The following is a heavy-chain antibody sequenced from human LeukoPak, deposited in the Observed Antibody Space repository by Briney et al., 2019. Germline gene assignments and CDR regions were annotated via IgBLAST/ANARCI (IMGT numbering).Heavy chain of an antibody. CDR2: IYNSGST. CDR1: GGSIRSYY. Sequence: SETLSLTCTVSGGSIRSYYWSWIRQPPGKGLEWIGYIYNSGSTNYNPSPKSRVTISVDTSKNQFSLKLSSVAAADTAVYYCATSLPLDWYFDLWGRGTLVSVSS. J-gene: IGHJ2*01. CDR3: ATSLPLDWYFDL. D-gene: IGHD5/OR15-5a*01. V-gene: IGHV4-4*08.